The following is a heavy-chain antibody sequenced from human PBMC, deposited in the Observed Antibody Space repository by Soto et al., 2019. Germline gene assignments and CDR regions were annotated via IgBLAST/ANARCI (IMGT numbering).Heavy chain of an antibody. J-gene: IGHJ3*02. CDR3: ARDGGWVVKAFDS. CDR1: GFTFSSYA. V-gene: IGHV3-23*01. Sequence: GGSLRLSCAASGFTFSSYAMSWVRQAPGKGLEWVSVMSGSGGSTYYADSVKGRFTISRDNSKNTLYLQMNSLRAEDTAVYYCARDGGWVVKAFDSWGQGTMITVSS. D-gene: IGHD3-22*01. CDR2: MSGSGGST.